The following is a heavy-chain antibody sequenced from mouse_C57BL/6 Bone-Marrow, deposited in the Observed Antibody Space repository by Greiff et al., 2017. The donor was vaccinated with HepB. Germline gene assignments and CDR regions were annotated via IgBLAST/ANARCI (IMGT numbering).Heavy chain of an antibody. Sequence: QVQLQQPGAELVRPGSSVKLSCKASGYTFTSYWMDWVKQRPGQGLEWIGNIYPSDSETHYNQKFKDKATLTVDKSSSTAYVQLSSLTSEDSAVYYCARGDYGSHFDVWGTGTTVTVSS. CDR3: ARGDYGSHFDV. V-gene: IGHV1-61*01. J-gene: IGHJ1*03. D-gene: IGHD1-1*01. CDR2: IYPSDSET. CDR1: GYTFTSYW.